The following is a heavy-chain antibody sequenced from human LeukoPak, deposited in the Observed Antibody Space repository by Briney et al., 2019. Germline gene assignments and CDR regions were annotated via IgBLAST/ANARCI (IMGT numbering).Heavy chain of an antibody. J-gene: IGHJ4*02. V-gene: IGHV3-30-3*01. CDR3: ARARGYSGYDPFDY. CDR2: ISYDGSNK. D-gene: IGHD5-12*01. Sequence: PGRSLRLSCAASGFTFSSYAMHWVRQAPGKGLEWVAVISYDGSNKYYADSVKGRFTISRDNTKNTLYLRMNSLRAEDTAVYYCARARGYSGYDPFDYWGQGTLVTVSS. CDR1: GFTFSSYA.